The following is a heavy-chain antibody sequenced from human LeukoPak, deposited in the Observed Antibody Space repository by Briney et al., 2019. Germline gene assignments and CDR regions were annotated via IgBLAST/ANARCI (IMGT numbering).Heavy chain of an antibody. J-gene: IGHJ4*02. D-gene: IGHD6-19*01. CDR1: GFSFSSYS. Sequence: GGPLRLSCAASGFSFSSYSMNWVRQAPGKGLEWVSSISSTSSYIYYADSVKGRFTISRDNTKNSLYLQMNSVRAEHTAVYYCARASSGWAVDLYYFDYWGQGTLVTVSS. CDR2: ISSTSSYI. V-gene: IGHV3-21*01. CDR3: ARASSGWAVDLYYFDY.